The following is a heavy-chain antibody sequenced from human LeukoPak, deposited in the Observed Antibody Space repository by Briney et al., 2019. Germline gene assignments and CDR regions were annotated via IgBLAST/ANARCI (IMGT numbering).Heavy chain of an antibody. J-gene: IGHJ6*02. CDR1: GFTVDVCR. CDR3: AREYGYRDDYHGMDV. V-gene: IGHV3-20*04. D-gene: IGHD5-12*01. CDR2: ISWNGGAT. Sequence: GGSLRLSCAASGFTVDVCRMSWARQAQGKGLEWVSGISWNGGATSYADSVKGRFTISRDNAKNSLYLQMNSLRAEDTALYYCAREYGYRDDYHGMDVWGQGTTVAVSS.